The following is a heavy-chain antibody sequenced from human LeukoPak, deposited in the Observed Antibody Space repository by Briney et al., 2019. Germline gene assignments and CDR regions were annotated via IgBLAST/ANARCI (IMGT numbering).Heavy chain of an antibody. CDR3: AKEILDLLLVLDY. J-gene: IGHJ4*02. D-gene: IGHD2-15*01. CDR1: GFTFSSYG. CDR2: ISGSGGST. Sequence: GGSLRLSCAASGFTFSSYGMSWVRQAPGKGLEWVSAISGSGGSTYYADSVKGRFTISRDSSKNTLYLQMNRLRAEDAAVYYCAKEILDLLLVLDYWGQGTLVTVSS. V-gene: IGHV3-23*01.